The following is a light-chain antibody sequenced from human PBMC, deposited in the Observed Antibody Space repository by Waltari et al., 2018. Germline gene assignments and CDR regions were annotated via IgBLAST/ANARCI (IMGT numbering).Light chain of an antibody. CDR2: GNS. J-gene: IGLJ2*01. V-gene: IGLV1-40*01. Sequence: VLTQRPQVSGPPGQGVTTPGPGTGPKIGPGYDVTGNQQLPGTAPKLPIYGNSNRPSGVPDRFSGSKSGTSASLAITGLQAEDEADYYCQSYDSSLSGYVVFGGGTKLTVL. CDR1: GPKIGPGYD. CDR3: QSYDSSLSGYVV.